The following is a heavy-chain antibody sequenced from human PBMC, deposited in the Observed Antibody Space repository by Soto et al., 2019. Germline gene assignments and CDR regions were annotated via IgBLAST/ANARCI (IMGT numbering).Heavy chain of an antibody. J-gene: IGHJ4*02. CDR2: INHSGST. CDR3: ARSLGELSLYSHRKGYFDY. D-gene: IGHD3-16*02. Sequence: SETLSLTCAVYGGSFSGYYWSWIRQPPGKGLEWIGEINHSGSTNYNPSLKSRVTISVDTSKNQFYLTLSSVTAADTAVYYCARSLGELSLYSHRKGYFDYWGQGTLVTVSS. CDR1: GGSFSGYY. V-gene: IGHV4-34*01.